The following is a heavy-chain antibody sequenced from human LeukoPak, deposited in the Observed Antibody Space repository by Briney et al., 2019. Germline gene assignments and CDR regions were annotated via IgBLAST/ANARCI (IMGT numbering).Heavy chain of an antibody. CDR3: ARAAQGSVGMWFDP. Sequence: GGSLRLSCATSGFTFSDYYMSWIRQAPGKGLDWVSYISSDGETTYYADSVKGRFTISRDNAKNSLYLQMNSLRTEDTAVYYCARAAQGSVGMWFDPWGLGTLVTVSS. V-gene: IGHV3-11*04. D-gene: IGHD2-15*01. J-gene: IGHJ5*02. CDR1: GFTFSDYY. CDR2: ISSDGETT.